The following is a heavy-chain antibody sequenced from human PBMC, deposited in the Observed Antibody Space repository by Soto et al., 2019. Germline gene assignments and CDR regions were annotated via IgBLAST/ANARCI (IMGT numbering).Heavy chain of an antibody. D-gene: IGHD3-9*01. CDR2: IYPGESDT. V-gene: IGHV5-51*01. CDR3: ARRDGRDWSNDVDY. Sequence: VESLKIPCKASGYTFSQDWIAWVRQMPGKGLEWMGTIYPGESDTRSSPSFQGQVTFSADTSISTAFQQWGKLSAADTAMYYCARRDGRDWSNDVDYWGQGTLVTVSS. CDR1: GYTFSQDW. J-gene: IGHJ4*02.